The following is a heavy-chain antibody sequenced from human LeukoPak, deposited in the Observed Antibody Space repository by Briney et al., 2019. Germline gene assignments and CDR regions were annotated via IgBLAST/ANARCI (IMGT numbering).Heavy chain of an antibody. CDR1: GFTFINYD. V-gene: IGHV3-48*03. CDR2: ISTSGRHT. J-gene: IGHJ4*02. Sequence: PGGSLRLSCAASGFTFINYDFVWVRQAPGKGREWVSYISTSGRHTQYSDSVRGRFTISRDNGGNTLFLQMSSLRADDTAVYYCARNGLGLHYWGQGTLVTVSS. D-gene: IGHD3-16*01. CDR3: ARNGLGLHY.